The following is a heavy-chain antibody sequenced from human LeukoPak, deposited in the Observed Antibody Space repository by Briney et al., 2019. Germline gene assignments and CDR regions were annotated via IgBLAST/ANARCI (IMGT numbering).Heavy chain of an antibody. V-gene: IGHV1-69*05. Sequence: SVKVSCKASGGTFSSYAISWVRQAPGQGLEWMGGIIPIFGTANYAQKFQGRVTITTDESTSTAYVELSSLRSEDTAVYYCARLPSPHDYGDYSWDYWGQGTLVTVSS. CDR1: GGTFSSYA. CDR3: ARLPSPHDYGDYSWDY. D-gene: IGHD4-17*01. CDR2: IIPIFGTA. J-gene: IGHJ4*02.